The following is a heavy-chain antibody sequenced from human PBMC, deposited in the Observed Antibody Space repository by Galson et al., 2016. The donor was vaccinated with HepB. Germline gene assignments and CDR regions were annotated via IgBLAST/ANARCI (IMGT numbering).Heavy chain of an antibody. V-gene: IGHV3-7*03. CDR3: ARGRLTMVRGLNGYYFDL. CDR2: TKQEGSEK. CDR1: GFTFSMYW. D-gene: IGHD3-10*01. J-gene: IGHJ4*02. Sequence: SLRLSCAASGFTFSMYWMSWVRQAPGKGLEWVANTKQEGSEKFYVDSLKGRLTISRDNAKNSLFLQMNSLRADDTAVYYCARGRLTMVRGLNGYYFDLWGQGTLVTVSS.